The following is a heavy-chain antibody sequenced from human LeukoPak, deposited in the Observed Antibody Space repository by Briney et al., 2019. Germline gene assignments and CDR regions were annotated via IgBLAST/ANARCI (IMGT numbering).Heavy chain of an antibody. D-gene: IGHD3-22*01. V-gene: IGHV3-9*01. CDR3: AKGRYYDSSGYAVDY. J-gene: IGHJ4*02. CDR1: GFTFGDYA. Sequence: GRSLRLSCAASGFTFGDYAMHWVRQAPGKGLEWVSGISWNSGSIGYADSVKGRFTISRDNAKNSLYLQMNSLRAEDTALYYCAKGRYYDSSGYAVDYWGQGTLVTVSS. CDR2: ISWNSGSI.